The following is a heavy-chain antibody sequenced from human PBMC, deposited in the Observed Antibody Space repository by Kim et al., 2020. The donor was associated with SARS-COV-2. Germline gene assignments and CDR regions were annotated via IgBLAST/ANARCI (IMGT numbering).Heavy chain of an antibody. CDR1: GYTFTSYY. D-gene: IGHD2-8*01. J-gene: IGHJ6*04. CDR3: AREVYDKTPGRKDYYYYGMDV. Sequence: ASVKVSCKASGYTFTSYYMHWVRQAPGQGLEWMGIINPSGGSTSYAQKFQGRVTMTRDTSTSTVYMELSSLRSEDTAVYYCAREVYDKTPGRKDYYYYGMDVSGAGTTVTVSS. V-gene: IGHV1-46*01. CDR2: INPSGGST.